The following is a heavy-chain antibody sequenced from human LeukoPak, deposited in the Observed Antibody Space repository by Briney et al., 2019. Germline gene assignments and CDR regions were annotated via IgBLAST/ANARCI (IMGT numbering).Heavy chain of an antibody. D-gene: IGHD6-6*01. V-gene: IGHV4-39*02. J-gene: IGHJ5*02. CDR3: ARDRPSSSSGGPSDNWFDP. CDR2: IYYSGST. Sequence: SETLSLTCTVSGGSISSSSYYWGWIRQPPGKGLEWIGSIYYSGSTYYHPSLKSRVTISVDTSKNQFSLKLSSVTAADTAVYYCARDRPSSSSGGPSDNWFDPWGQGTLVTVSS. CDR1: GGSISSSSYY.